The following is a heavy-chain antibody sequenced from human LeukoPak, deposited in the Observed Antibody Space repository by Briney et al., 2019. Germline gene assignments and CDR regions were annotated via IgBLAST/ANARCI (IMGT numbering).Heavy chain of an antibody. V-gene: IGHV6-1*01. J-gene: IGHJ4*02. CDR2: TYYRSKWYN. CDR3: ARDSFLGWYDY. Sequence: SQTLSLTCAISGDSVSSNSGAWNWIRQSPARGLEWLGRTYYRSKWYNDYAASVKSRITINPNTSKNQFSLQLTSVPPEDTAVYCCARDSFLGWYDYWGQGTLVTVSS. CDR1: GDSVSSNSGA. D-gene: IGHD6-19*01.